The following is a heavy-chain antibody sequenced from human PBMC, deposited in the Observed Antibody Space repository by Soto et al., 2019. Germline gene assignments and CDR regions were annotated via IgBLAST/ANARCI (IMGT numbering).Heavy chain of an antibody. CDR1: GFTFSSYD. V-gene: IGHV3-48*02. Sequence: GGSLRLSCAASGFTFSSYDMQWVRQATGKGLEWVSYISGTSNSIYYADSVKGRFTISRDNTRNSVFLQMSSLRDEDTAVYYCARGFDLQYGLDVWGQGTTVTVSS. CDR3: ARGFDLQYGLDV. J-gene: IGHJ6*02. D-gene: IGHD3-10*01. CDR2: ISGTSNSI.